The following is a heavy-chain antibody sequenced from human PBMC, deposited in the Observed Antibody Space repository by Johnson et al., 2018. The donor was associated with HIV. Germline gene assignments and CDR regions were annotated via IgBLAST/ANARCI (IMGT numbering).Heavy chain of an antibody. V-gene: IGHV3-48*04. CDR3: VREEEWELTLVGVGAFDI. CDR1: GFTFDDYG. Sequence: VQLVESGRGVVRPGGSLRLSCAASGFTFDDYGMSWVRQATGKGLEWVSYISGSTIMINYANSVKGRFTISRDNARKSLYLQMSSLRADDTAVYYCVREEEWELTLVGVGAFDIWGQGTMVTVSS. J-gene: IGHJ3*02. CDR2: ISGSTIMI. D-gene: IGHD1-26*01.